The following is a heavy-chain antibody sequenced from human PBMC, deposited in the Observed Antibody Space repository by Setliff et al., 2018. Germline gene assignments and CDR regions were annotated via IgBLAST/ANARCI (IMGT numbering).Heavy chain of an antibody. J-gene: IGHJ3*01. CDR1: GFTFSTYW. CDR2: IKQDGSEK. CDR3: ARDRWKVIVNRGDDAFDL. Sequence: GSLRLSCAASGFTFSTYWMSWVRQAPGKGLEWVANIKQDGSEKYYVDSVKGRFTISRDNAKNSLDLQMNNLRDEDTAVYYCARDRWKVIVNRGDDAFDLWGQGTMVTV. V-gene: IGHV3-7*01. D-gene: IGHD3-22*01.